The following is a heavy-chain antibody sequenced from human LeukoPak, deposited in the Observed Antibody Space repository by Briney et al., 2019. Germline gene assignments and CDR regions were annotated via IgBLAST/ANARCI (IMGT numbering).Heavy chain of an antibody. J-gene: IGHJ4*02. CDR2: INHSGST. D-gene: IGHD3-10*01. CDR1: GGSFSGYY. Sequence: NTSETLSLTCAVYGGSFSGYYWSWIRQPPGKGLEWIGEINHSGSTNYNPSLKSRVTISVDTSKNQFSLKLSSVTAADTAVYYCARFKWFGEFTFDYWGQGTLVTVSS. CDR3: ARFKWFGEFTFDY. V-gene: IGHV4-34*01.